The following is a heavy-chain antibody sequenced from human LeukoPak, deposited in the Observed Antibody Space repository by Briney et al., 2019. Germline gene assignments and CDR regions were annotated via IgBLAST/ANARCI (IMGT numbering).Heavy chain of an antibody. Sequence: SETLSLTCAVYGGSFSGYYWSWIRQPPGKGLEWIGEINHSGSTNYNPSLKSRVTISVDTSKNQFSLKLSSVTAADTVVYYCARLYPAWVQLRSWFDPWGQGTLVTVSS. CDR1: GGSFSGYY. CDR3: ARLYPAWVQLRSWFDP. D-gene: IGHD5-24*01. V-gene: IGHV4-34*01. J-gene: IGHJ5*02. CDR2: INHSGST.